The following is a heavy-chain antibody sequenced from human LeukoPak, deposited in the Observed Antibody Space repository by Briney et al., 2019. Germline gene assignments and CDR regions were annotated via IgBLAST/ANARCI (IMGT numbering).Heavy chain of an antibody. CDR2: ISLSSSYI. Sequence: GGSLRLSCAASGFTFRSYSMHWVRQAPGKGLDWVSSISLSSSYIYYADSVKGRFTISRDNAKNSLYLQMNSLRADDTAVYYCATDRGWRTSGYYLYYFEYWGQGTLVTYSS. CDR3: ATDRGWRTSGYYLYYFEY. J-gene: IGHJ4*02. D-gene: IGHD3-22*01. V-gene: IGHV3-21*01. CDR1: GFTFRSYS.